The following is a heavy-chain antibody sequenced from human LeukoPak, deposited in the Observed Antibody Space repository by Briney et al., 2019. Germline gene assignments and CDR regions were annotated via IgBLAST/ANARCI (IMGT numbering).Heavy chain of an antibody. D-gene: IGHD2-8*02. V-gene: IGHV3-30*18. CDR2: ISNDGNNK. Sequence: GGSLRLSCAASGFPFSTYGMHWVRQAPGKGPEWVAAISNDGNNKFYADSVKGRFTISRDNPKNTMNLQMNSLRAEDTAVYYCAKGGGVIGRSYYFDYWGQGTLVTVSS. CDR1: GFPFSTYG. J-gene: IGHJ4*02. CDR3: AKGGGVIGRSYYFDY.